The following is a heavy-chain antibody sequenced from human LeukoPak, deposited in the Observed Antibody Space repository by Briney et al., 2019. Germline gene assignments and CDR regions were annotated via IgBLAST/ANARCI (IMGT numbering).Heavy chain of an antibody. CDR2: IWYDGSNK. Sequence: GGSLRLSCAASGFTFSSYGMRWVRQAPGKGLEWVAGIWYDGSNKNYADSVKGRFTISRDNYKNTLSLQLNSLRAEDTPVYYCARENSGYDFHFDQWGQGTLVTVSS. CDR3: ARENSGYDFHFDQ. J-gene: IGHJ4*02. CDR1: GFTFSSYG. V-gene: IGHV3-33*01. D-gene: IGHD5-12*01.